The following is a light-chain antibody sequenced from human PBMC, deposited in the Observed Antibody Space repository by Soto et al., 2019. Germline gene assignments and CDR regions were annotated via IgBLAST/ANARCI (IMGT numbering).Light chain of an antibody. Sequence: QSALTQPASVSGSPGQSITISCTGTSSDVGGYNYVSWYQQHPGKAHKLMIYEVSKRPSGVSNRFSGSKSGNTASLTISGLQAEDEADYYCSSYTSSSTLYVFGTGTKLTVL. CDR1: SSDVGGYNY. V-gene: IGLV2-14*01. J-gene: IGLJ1*01. CDR3: SSYTSSSTLYV. CDR2: EVS.